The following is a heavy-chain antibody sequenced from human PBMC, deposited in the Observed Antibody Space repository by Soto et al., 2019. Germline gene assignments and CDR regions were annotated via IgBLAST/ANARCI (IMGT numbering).Heavy chain of an antibody. V-gene: IGHV3-66*01. CDR2: IYSGGST. D-gene: IGHD1-20*01. Sequence: GGSLRLSCAASGFTVSSNYMSWVRQAPGKGLEWVSVIYSGGSTYYADSVKGRFTISRDNSKNTLYLQMNSLRAEDTAVYYCAKDVYMGYNWKYYFDYWGQGTLVTVSS. J-gene: IGHJ4*02. CDR1: GFTVSSNY. CDR3: AKDVYMGYNWKYYFDY.